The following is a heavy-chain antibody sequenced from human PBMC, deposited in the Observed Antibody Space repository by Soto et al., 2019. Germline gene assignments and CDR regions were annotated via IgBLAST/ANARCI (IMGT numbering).Heavy chain of an antibody. D-gene: IGHD6-19*01. Sequence: GGSLRFSCAASGFTFSRYGMHWVRQAPGRGLEWVAVIWYDGSNIYYADSVKGRFTISRDNSKDTLDLQMNSLRAEDTAVYYCARDREQWLVGYYFDYWGQGTLVTVSS. V-gene: IGHV3-33*01. CDR2: IWYDGSNI. CDR3: ARDREQWLVGYYFDY. CDR1: GFTFSRYG. J-gene: IGHJ4*02.